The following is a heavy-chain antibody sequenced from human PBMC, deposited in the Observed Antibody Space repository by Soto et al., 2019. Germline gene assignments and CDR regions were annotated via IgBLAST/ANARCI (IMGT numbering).Heavy chain of an antibody. Sequence: QVQLQESGPGLVKPSQTLSLTCTVSNGSVSSGRHYWTWIRQRPGKGLEWIAYIYNSRSTYYNPSLQSRLSMSVDSSKKQFSLNLRSVTAADTAVYYCAGMSMVLSSWGQGTLVTVSS. CDR3: AGMSMVLSS. CDR2: IYNSRST. J-gene: IGHJ5*02. CDR1: NGSVSSGRHY. V-gene: IGHV4-31*03. D-gene: IGHD3-10*01.